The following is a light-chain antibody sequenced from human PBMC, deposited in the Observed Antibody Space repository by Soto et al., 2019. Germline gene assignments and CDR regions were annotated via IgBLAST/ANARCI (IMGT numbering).Light chain of an antibody. CDR2: DAY. CDR1: RTDGDGHDY. Sequence: QSYLTQPASVSGSPGQSIAISCIGVRTDGDGHDYVSWYQQHPGQAPQLIIYDAYNRPSGVSDRFSGSKSGNTASLIISGLQAEDEADYFCTSYTASSPFYVFGAGTKVTVL. J-gene: IGLJ1*01. CDR3: TSYTASSPFYV. V-gene: IGLV2-14*03.